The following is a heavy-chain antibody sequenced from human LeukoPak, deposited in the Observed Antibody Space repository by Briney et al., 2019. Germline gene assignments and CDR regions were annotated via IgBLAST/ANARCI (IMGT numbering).Heavy chain of an antibody. V-gene: IGHV3-23*01. J-gene: IGHJ4*02. CDR3: AKGGLWEYGDYVSGY. CDR1: GFSFSSYA. Sequence: GGSLRLSCAASGFSFSSYAMSWVRQAPGKGLEWVSAISGSGGSTYYADSVKGRFTISRDNSKHTLYLQMNSLRAEDTAVYYCAKGGLWEYGDYVSGYWGQGTLVTVSS. CDR2: ISGSGGST. D-gene: IGHD4-17*01.